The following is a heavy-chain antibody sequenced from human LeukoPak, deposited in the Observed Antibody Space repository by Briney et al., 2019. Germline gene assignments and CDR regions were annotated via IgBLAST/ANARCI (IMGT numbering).Heavy chain of an antibody. Sequence: SETLSLTCAVYGGSFSGYYWSWIRQPPGKGLEWIGEINHSGSTNYNPSLKSRVTISVDTSKNQFSPKLSSVTAADTAVYYCARILRYFDWLIDYWGQGTLVTVSS. CDR1: GGSFSGYY. D-gene: IGHD3-9*01. CDR3: ARILRYFDWLIDY. J-gene: IGHJ4*02. V-gene: IGHV4-34*01. CDR2: INHSGST.